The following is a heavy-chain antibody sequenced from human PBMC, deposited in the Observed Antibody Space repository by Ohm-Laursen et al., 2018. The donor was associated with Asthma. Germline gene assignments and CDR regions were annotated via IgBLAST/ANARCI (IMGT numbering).Heavy chain of an antibody. CDR3: ARATTVFSWFDP. J-gene: IGHJ5*02. CDR1: GGSISSGDYY. Sequence: SDTLSLTCTVSGGSISSGDYYWSWIRQPPGKGLEWIGYIYYSGSTYYNPSLKSRVTISVDTSKNRFSLKLSSVTAADTAVYYCARATTVFSWFDPWGQGTLVTVSS. CDR2: IYYSGST. V-gene: IGHV4-30-4*02. D-gene: IGHD4-17*01.